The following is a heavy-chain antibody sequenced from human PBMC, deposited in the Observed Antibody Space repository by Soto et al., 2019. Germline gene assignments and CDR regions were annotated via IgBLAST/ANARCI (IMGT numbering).Heavy chain of an antibody. CDR3: ARVSRNDIFGVPARGMDV. J-gene: IGHJ6*02. D-gene: IGHD3-3*02. Sequence: GASVKVSCKASGYTFINYGVSWVRQAPGQGLEWMGWISAYNHNTHYAQKFQGRVTMTTDTYTSTAYMEVRSLRYDDTAVYYCARVSRNDIFGVPARGMDVWGQGTTVTAP. CDR2: ISAYNHNT. CDR1: GYTFINYG. V-gene: IGHV1-18*04.